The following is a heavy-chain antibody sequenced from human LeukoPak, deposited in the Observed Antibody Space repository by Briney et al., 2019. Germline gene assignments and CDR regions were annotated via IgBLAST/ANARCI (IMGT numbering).Heavy chain of an antibody. CDR3: ARGIFGVVPKTFDY. V-gene: IGHV4-59*01. J-gene: IGHJ4*02. CDR1: GGSISSYY. D-gene: IGHD3-3*01. CDR2: IYYSGRT. Sequence: SETLSLTCTVSGGSISSYYWSWIRQPPGKGLEWIGYIYYSGRTNYNPSLKSRVTISVDTSKNQFSLKLSSVTAADAAVYYCARGIFGVVPKTFDYWGQGTLVTVSS.